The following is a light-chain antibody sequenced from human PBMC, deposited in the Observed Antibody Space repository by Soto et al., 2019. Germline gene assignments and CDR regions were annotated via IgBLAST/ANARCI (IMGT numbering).Light chain of an antibody. Sequence: QSVMTQPPSVSAAPGQKVTISRSGTSPNIAGNSVSWYQQLPGTAPKLLIYDDNKRPSGIPDRFSGSKSGTSATLGITGFQTGDEADYYCGSWDSSLSAYVFGTGTKLTVL. V-gene: IGLV1-51*01. CDR3: GSWDSSLSAYV. J-gene: IGLJ1*01. CDR2: DDN. CDR1: SPNIAGNS.